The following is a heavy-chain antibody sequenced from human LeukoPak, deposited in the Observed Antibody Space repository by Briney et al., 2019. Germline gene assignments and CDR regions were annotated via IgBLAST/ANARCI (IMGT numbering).Heavy chain of an antibody. CDR3: ARGTFSDY. CDR2: INPNSGDT. CDR1: GYTFTGYH. V-gene: IGHV1-2*06. D-gene: IGHD2/OR15-2a*01. Sequence: ASVKVSCRASGYTFTGYHKHWVRQAPGQGLEWMGRINPNSGDTNYAQNFQGRVTMTRDTSINTAYMELSRLRSDDTAVYYCARGTFSDYWGQGTLVTVSS. J-gene: IGHJ4*02.